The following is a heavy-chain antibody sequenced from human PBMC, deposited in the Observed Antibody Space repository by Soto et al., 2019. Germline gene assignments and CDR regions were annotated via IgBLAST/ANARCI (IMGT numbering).Heavy chain of an antibody. Sequence: QVQLVQSGAEVKKPGASVKVSCKASGYTFTTYDISWVRQAPGQGLEWMGRISPYNGNTNYPQSLQGRLTMTTDTSTTTAYMELRSLRTDDTAVYYCAGDPYHVLIVNGPNLYGMDVWGQGTTVTVSS. CDR3: AGDPYHVLIVNGPNLYGMDV. D-gene: IGHD2-8*01. CDR1: GYTFTTYD. CDR2: ISPYNGNT. J-gene: IGHJ6*02. V-gene: IGHV1-18*01.